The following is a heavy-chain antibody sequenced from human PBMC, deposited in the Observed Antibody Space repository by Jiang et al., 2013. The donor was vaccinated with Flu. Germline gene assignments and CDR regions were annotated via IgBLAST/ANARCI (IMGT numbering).Heavy chain of an antibody. V-gene: IGHV4-59*01. J-gene: IGHJ3*02. D-gene: IGHD3-9*01. CDR1: GGSISSYY. CDR3: ARGFPGAYYDILTGYYTSAFDI. CDR2: IYYSGST. Sequence: LLKPSETLSLTCTVSGGSISSYYWSWIRQPPGKGLEWIGYIYYSGSTNYNPSLKSRVTISVDTSKNQFSLKLSSVTAADTAVYYCARGFPGAYYDILTGYYTSAFDIWGQGT.